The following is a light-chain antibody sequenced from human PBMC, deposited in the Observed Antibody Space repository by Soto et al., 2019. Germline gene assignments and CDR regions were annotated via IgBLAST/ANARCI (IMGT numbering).Light chain of an antibody. Sequence: VFTPPSPPLSQTPGETATLSCRASQGISTYLAWYQQKPGKVPRLLIYDASYMPSGIPSRFSGSGSGTDFTLTISSLQPEDFATYYCQQHRRCPRTVGEGTKVDIK. CDR3: QQHRRCPRT. CDR2: DAS. V-gene: IGKV3-11*01. J-gene: IGKJ4*02. CDR1: QGISTY.